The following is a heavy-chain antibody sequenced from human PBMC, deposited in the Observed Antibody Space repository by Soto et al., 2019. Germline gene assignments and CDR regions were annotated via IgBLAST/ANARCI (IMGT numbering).Heavy chain of an antibody. CDR3: ARQQWLVLNAFDI. J-gene: IGHJ3*02. Sequence: SETLSLTCTVSGGSISSSSYYWGWIRQPPGKGLEWIGSIFYSGSTYYNPSLKSRVTISVDTSKNQFSLKLSSVTAADTAVYYCARQQWLVLNAFDIWGQGTMVTVSS. CDR1: GGSISSSSYY. D-gene: IGHD6-19*01. V-gene: IGHV4-39*07. CDR2: IFYSGST.